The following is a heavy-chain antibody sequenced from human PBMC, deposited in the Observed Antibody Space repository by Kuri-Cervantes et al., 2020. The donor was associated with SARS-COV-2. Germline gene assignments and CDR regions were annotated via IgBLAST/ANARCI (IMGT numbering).Heavy chain of an antibody. CDR3: ARDQTRSGWTFLFDY. V-gene: IGHV1-69*13. J-gene: IGHJ4*02. Sequence: SVKVSCKGSGYSFTSYWIGWVRQAPGQGLEWMGGIIPIFGTANYAQKFQGRVTITADESTSTAYMELSSLRSEDTAVYYCARDQTRSGWTFLFDYWGQGTLVTVSS. CDR1: GYSFTSYW. D-gene: IGHD6-19*01. CDR2: IIPIFGTA.